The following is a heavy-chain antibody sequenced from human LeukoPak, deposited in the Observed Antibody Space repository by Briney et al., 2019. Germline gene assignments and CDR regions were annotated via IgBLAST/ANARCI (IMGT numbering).Heavy chain of an antibody. CDR1: GGSISSSYY. Sequence: SETLSLTCTVSGGSISSSYYWGWIRQPPGKGLEWIGSIYYSGSTYYNPSLKSRVTISVDTSKNQFSLKLSSVTAADTAVYYCARHRRDGYKKQAFDIWGQGTMVTVSS. D-gene: IGHD5-24*01. J-gene: IGHJ3*02. CDR3: ARHRRDGYKKQAFDI. V-gene: IGHV4-39*01. CDR2: IYYSGST.